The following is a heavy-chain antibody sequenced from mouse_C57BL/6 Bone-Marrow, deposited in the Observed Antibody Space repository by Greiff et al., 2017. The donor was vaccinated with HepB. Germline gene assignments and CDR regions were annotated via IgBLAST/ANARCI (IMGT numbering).Heavy chain of an antibody. Sequence: VQLKESGPELVKPGASVKIPCKASGYTFTDYNMDWVKQSHGKSLEWIGDINPNNGGTIYNQKFKGKATLTVDKSSSTAYMELRSLTSEDTAVYYCARSGYYYGSSPAWFAYWGQGTLVTVSA. CDR3: ARSGYYYGSSPAWFAY. J-gene: IGHJ3*01. D-gene: IGHD1-1*01. CDR1: GYTFTDYN. CDR2: INPNNGGT. V-gene: IGHV1-18*01.